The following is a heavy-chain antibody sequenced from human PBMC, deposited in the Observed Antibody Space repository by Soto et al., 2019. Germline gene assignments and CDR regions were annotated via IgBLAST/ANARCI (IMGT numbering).Heavy chain of an antibody. V-gene: IGHV4-4*02. CDR1: GGSISSSNW. D-gene: IGHD2-15*01. J-gene: IGHJ5*02. CDR3: ASYIYCSGGSCYLGWFDP. Sequence: SETLSLTCAVCGGSISSSNWWSWVRQPPGKGLEWIGEIYHSGSTNYNPSLKSRVTISVDKSKNQFSLKLRSVTAAGTAVYYCASYIYCSGGSCYLGWFDPWGQGTLVTVSS. CDR2: IYHSGST.